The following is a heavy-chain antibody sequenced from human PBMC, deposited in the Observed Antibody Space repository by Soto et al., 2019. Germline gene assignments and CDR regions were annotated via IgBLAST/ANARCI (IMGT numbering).Heavy chain of an antibody. Sequence: EVQLVESGGGLVQPGGSLRVSCAASGFTFRSHWIHWVRQAPGKGLEWVSRIETDGGGTSYADSVKGRFTISTDNAKNTVYLQMNGLRAEDTAVYYCATVFDLWGQGPLVTVSS. CDR2: IETDGGGT. V-gene: IGHV3-74*01. J-gene: IGHJ5*02. CDR1: GFTFRSHW. CDR3: ATVFDL.